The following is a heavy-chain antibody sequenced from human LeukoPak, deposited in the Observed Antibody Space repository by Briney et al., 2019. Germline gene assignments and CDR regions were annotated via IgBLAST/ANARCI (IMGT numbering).Heavy chain of an antibody. V-gene: IGHV3-23*01. CDR3: VRGCSDTRYRFDY. CDR1: GFTFSSFA. Sequence: GGSLRLSCAASGFTFSSFALSWVRQAPGKGLEWVSSISGSGGSTSYADSVKGRFTISRDISTNTLYLQMNSLRAEDTAIYYCVRGCSDTRYRFDYWGQGTLVTVSS. J-gene: IGHJ4*02. CDR2: ISGSGGST. D-gene: IGHD2-2*01.